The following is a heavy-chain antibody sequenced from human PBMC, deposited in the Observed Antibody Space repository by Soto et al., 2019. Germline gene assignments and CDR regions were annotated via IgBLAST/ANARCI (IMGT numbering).Heavy chain of an antibody. CDR1: GGSISSDGYS. V-gene: IGHV4-30-2*01. CDR2: IYHSGST. Sequence: QLQLQESGSGLVKPSQTLSLTCAVSGGSISSDGYSWSWIRQPPGKGLEWIGYIYHSGSTYYNSSLKSRVTISVDRSKNQFSLKLSSVTAADTAVYYCARDHYYGNGRWFDPWGQGTLVTVSS. J-gene: IGHJ5*02. CDR3: ARDHYYGNGRWFDP. D-gene: IGHD3-10*01.